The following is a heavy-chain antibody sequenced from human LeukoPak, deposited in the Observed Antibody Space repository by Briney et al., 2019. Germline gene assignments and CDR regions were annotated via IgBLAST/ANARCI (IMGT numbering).Heavy chain of an antibody. D-gene: IGHD1-26*01. CDR2: IRYDGSNK. V-gene: IGHV3-30*02. CDR3: ARHEFWGGSYSLMLKYNWFDP. Sequence: GGSLRLSCAASGFTFSSYGMHWVRQAPGKGLEWVAFIRYDGSNKYYADSVKGRFTISRDNSKNTLYLQMNSLRAEDTAVYYCARHEFWGGSYSLMLKYNWFDPWGQGTLVTVSS. CDR1: GFTFSSYG. J-gene: IGHJ5*02.